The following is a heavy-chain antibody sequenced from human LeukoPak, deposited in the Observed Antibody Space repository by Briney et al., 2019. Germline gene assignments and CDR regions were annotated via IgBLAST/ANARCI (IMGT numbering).Heavy chain of an antibody. V-gene: IGHV4-61*02. J-gene: IGHJ3*02. CDR3: ARDLGWLLAFAI. Sequence: SETLSLTCTVSGGSISSGSYYWSWIRQPAGKGLEWIGRIYTSGSTNYNPSLKSRVTISVDTSKNQFSLKLSSVTAADTAVYYCARDLGWLLAFAIWGQGTMVTVSS. CDR1: GGSISSGSYY. D-gene: IGHD3-3*01. CDR2: IYTSGST.